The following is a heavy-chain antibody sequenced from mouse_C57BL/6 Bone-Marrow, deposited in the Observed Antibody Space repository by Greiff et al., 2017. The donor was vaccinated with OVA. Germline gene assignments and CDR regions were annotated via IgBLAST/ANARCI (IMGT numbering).Heavy chain of an antibody. CDR1: GFNIKDDY. D-gene: IGHD1-1*02. J-gene: IGHJ2*01. Sequence: EVQLQQSGAELVRPGASVKLSCTASGFNIKDDYMHWVKQRPEQGLEWIGWIDPENGDTEYASKFQGKATITADTSSNTAYLQLSSLTSEDTAVYYCTTFITMYYFDYWGQGTTLTVSS. CDR2: IDPENGDT. V-gene: IGHV14-4*01. CDR3: TTFITMYYFDY.